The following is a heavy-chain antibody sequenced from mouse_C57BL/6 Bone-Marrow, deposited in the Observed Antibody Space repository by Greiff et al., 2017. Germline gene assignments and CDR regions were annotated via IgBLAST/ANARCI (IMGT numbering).Heavy chain of an antibody. D-gene: IGHD1-1*01. CDR2: IDPSDSYT. CDR3: ARESLYYGTPYYAMDY. J-gene: IGHJ4*01. Sequence: QVQLQQPGAELVLPGASVKLSCKASGYTFTSYWMHWVKQRPGQGLEWIGEIDPSDSYTNYNQKVKGKSTLTVDKSSSTAYMQLSSLTSEDSAVYYCARESLYYGTPYYAMDYWGQGTSVTVSS. V-gene: IGHV1-69*01. CDR1: GYTFTSYW.